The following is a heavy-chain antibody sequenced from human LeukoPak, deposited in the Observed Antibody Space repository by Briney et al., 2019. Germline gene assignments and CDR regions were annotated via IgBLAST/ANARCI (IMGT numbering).Heavy chain of an antibody. CDR1: GGFISSSSYY. CDR3: ARGLSLYYSTFPTYFDY. V-gene: IGHV4-39*07. Sequence: SETLSLTCTVSGGFISSSSYYWGWIRQPPGKGLEWIGSIYYSGSTYYNPSLKSRVTISVDTSKNQFSLKLSSVTAADTAVYYCARGLSLYYSTFPTYFDYWGQGTLVTVSS. CDR2: IYYSGST. J-gene: IGHJ4*02. D-gene: IGHD4-11*01.